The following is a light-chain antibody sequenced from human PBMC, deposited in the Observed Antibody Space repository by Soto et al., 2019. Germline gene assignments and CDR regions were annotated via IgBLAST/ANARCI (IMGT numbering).Light chain of an antibody. CDR2: EVS. Sequence: QSALTRPASVSGSPGQSITISCTGTSSDVGGYNYVSWYQQHPGKAPKLMIYEVSSRPSGVSNRFSGSKSGNTASLTISGLQAEDEADYYCSSYTSSSTPYVFGTGTKVTVL. J-gene: IGLJ1*01. V-gene: IGLV2-14*01. CDR3: SSYTSSSTPYV. CDR1: SSDVGGYNY.